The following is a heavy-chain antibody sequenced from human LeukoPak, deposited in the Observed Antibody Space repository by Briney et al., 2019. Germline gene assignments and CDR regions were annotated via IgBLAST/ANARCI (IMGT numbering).Heavy chain of an antibody. D-gene: IGHD3-10*01. CDR2: ISYDGGNK. CDR1: GFTFSSYL. CDR3: AKVFEVRGARRPKDY. J-gene: IGHJ4*02. V-gene: IGHV3-30*18. Sequence: GGSLRLSCTASGFTFSSYLMASVRQAPGKGLEWVSLISYDGGNKFYADSVRDRFTISRDNSKNTLFLQMNSLRIEDTAVYYCAKVFEVRGARRPKDYWGQGTLVIVSS.